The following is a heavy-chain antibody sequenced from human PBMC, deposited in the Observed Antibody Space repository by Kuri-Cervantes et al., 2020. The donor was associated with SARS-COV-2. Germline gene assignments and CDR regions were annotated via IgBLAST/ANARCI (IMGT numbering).Heavy chain of an antibody. CDR2: ISSNSSYI. V-gene: IGHV3-21*01. CDR3: ARDKDDYSNYGDYGMDV. Sequence: GESLKISCAASGFTFSSYSMNWVRQAPGKGLEWVSSISSNSSYIYYADSVKGRFTISRDNTKNSLYLQMNSLRAEDTAVYYCARDKDDYSNYGDYGMDVWGQGTTVTVSS. J-gene: IGHJ6*02. D-gene: IGHD4-11*01. CDR1: GFTFSSYS.